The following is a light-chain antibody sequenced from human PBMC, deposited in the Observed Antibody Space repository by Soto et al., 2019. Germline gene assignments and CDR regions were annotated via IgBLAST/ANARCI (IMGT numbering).Light chain of an antibody. V-gene: IGKV1-9*01. CDR1: QGINRF. CDR2: AAS. Sequence: DIQLTQSPSFLSASVGDRVTITCRASQGINRFLAWYQQKPGKAPKLLIYAASTLQSGVPSRFSGSGSGTEFTLTISSLQPEDFATYCCQQLKSNLITFGQGTRLDIK. J-gene: IGKJ5*01. CDR3: QQLKSNLIT.